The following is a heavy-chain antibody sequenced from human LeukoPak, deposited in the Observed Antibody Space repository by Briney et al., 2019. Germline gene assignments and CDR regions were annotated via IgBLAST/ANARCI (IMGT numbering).Heavy chain of an antibody. CDR1: GGSFSGYY. CDR3: ASCDYGDRNAFDI. D-gene: IGHD4-17*01. Sequence: SETLSLTCAVYGGSFSGYYWSWIRQPPGKGLEWIGEINHSGSTNYNPSLKSRVTISVDTSKNQFSLKLSSVTAADTAVYYCASCDYGDRNAFDIWGEGTMVTASS. J-gene: IGHJ3*02. V-gene: IGHV4-34*01. CDR2: INHSGST.